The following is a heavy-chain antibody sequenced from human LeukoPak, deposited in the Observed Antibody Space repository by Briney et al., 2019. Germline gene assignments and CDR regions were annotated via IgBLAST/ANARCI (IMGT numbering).Heavy chain of an antibody. CDR3: ARESPDAFDI. J-gene: IGHJ3*02. CDR1: GYTFTSHS. CDR2: ISAYNGNT. Sequence: ASVKVSCKASGYTFTSHSMNWVRQAPGQGLEWMGWISAYNGNTNYAQKLQGRVTMTTDTSTSTAYMELRSLRSDDTAVYYCARESPDAFDIWGQGTMVTVSS. V-gene: IGHV1-18*01.